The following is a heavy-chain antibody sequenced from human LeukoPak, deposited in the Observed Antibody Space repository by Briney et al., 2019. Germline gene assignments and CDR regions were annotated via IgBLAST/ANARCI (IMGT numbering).Heavy chain of an antibody. J-gene: IGHJ4*02. D-gene: IGHD2-2*01. V-gene: IGHV3-9*01. CDR1: GFTFDDYA. CDR2: ISWNSGSI. CDR3: AKAYCISTSCPTDY. Sequence: GGSLRLSCAASGFTFDDYAMHWVRQAPGKGLEWVSGISWNSGSIGYADSVKGRFTISRDNAKNSLYLQMSSLRAEDTALYYCAKAYCISTSCPTDYWGQGTLVTVSS.